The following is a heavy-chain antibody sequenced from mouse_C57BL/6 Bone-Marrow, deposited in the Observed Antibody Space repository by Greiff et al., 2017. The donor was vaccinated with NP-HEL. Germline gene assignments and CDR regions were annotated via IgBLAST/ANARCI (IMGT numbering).Heavy chain of an antibody. V-gene: IGHV1-42*01. CDR3: ASYDYDGFDY. CDR1: GYSFTGYY. J-gene: IGHJ2*01. D-gene: IGHD2-4*01. CDR2: INPSTGGT. Sequence: EVQLQQSGPELVKPGASVKISCKASGYSFTGYYMNWVKQSPEKSLEWIGEINPSTGGTTNNQKFKAKATLTVDKSSSTAYMQLKSLTSEDSAVYYCASYDYDGFDYWGQGTTLTVSS.